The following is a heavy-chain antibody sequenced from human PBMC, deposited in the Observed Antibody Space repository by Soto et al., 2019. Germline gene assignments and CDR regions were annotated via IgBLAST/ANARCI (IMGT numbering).Heavy chain of an antibody. CDR2: IYFDGTT. CDR1: GGSFSPSY. D-gene: IGHD3-10*01. CDR3: GFGRFPSPVFDI. J-gene: IGHJ3*02. Sequence: SETLSLTCAVSGGSFSPSYWSWIRQPPGKGLEWVGYIYFDGTTRHNPALKSRVTISLETPKNQFSLKLSSVTAADTAVYYCGFGRFPSPVFDIWGQGTMVTVSS. V-gene: IGHV4-59*12.